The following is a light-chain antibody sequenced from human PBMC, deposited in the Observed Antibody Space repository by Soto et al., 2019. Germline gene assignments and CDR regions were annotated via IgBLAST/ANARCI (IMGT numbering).Light chain of an antibody. CDR3: QSYDNSLRGWV. V-gene: IGLV1-40*01. CDR1: SSDIGAGHD. CDR2: GNI. J-gene: IGLJ3*02. Sequence: QSVLTQPPSVSGAPGQRVTISCAGSSSDIGAGHDVHWYQQLPGTAPKLLIYGNINRPSGVPDRFSGSKSGASASLAITGLQAEDEADYYCQSYDNSLRGWVFGGGTKLTVL.